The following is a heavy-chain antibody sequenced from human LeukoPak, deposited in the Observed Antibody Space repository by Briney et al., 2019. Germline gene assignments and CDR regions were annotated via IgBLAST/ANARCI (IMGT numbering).Heavy chain of an antibody. CDR3: ASEYSSGWYNSWNWFDP. D-gene: IGHD6-19*01. V-gene: IGHV1-2*02. Sequence: ASVKVSCKASGYTFTGYYMHWVRQAPGQGLEWMGWINPNSGGTNYAQKFQGRVTMTRDTSISTAYMELSRLRSDDPAVYYCASEYSSGWYNSWNWFDPWGQGTLVTVSS. CDR1: GYTFTGYY. J-gene: IGHJ5*02. CDR2: INPNSGGT.